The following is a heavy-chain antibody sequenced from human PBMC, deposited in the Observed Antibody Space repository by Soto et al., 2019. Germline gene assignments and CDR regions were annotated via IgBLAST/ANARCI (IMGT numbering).Heavy chain of an antibody. V-gene: IGHV4-59*08. D-gene: IGHD4-17*01. CDR2: ISYSGAT. CDR3: ARHDYGGGNY. J-gene: IGHJ4*02. Sequence: SETLSLTCTVSGASISGYHWSWIRQFPGEGLECLGYISYSGATNYNPSLKSRVTMSVDTSKNQFSLQLNSVTAADTAVYYCARHDYGGGNYWGQGTLVTVS. CDR1: GASISGYH.